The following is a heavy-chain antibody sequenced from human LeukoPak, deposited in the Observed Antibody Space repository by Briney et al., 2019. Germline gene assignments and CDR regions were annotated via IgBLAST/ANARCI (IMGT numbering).Heavy chain of an antibody. CDR1: GFTFSSNA. Sequence: PGGSLRLSCAASGFTFSSNAMSWVRQAPGKGLEWVSTISGSGANTYYADSVKGRFTISRDNSKNTLYLQMNSLRAEDTAVYYCAKAGGFYYDYWGQGTLVTVSS. V-gene: IGHV3-23*01. CDR2: ISGSGANT. D-gene: IGHD3-22*01. CDR3: AKAGGFYYDY. J-gene: IGHJ4*02.